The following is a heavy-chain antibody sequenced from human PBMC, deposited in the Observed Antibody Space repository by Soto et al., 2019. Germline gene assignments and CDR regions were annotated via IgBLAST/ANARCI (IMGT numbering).Heavy chain of an antibody. D-gene: IGHD3-10*01. CDR2: IYYSGST. CDR1: GGSISSGGYY. V-gene: IGHV4-31*03. CDR3: VRGVITGMDV. Sequence: PSETLSLTCTVSGGSISSGGYYWSWIRQHPGKGLEWIGYIYYSGSTYYNPSLKSRVTISVDTPKNQFSLKLSSVTAADTAVYYAVRGVITGMDVWGQGTTVTVSS. J-gene: IGHJ6*02.